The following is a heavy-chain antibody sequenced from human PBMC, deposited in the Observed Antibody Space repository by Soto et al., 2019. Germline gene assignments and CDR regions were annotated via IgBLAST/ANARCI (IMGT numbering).Heavy chain of an antibody. Sequence: EAQLLESGGGLVQPGRSLRLSCAGSGFTFDNFAIHWVRQAPGKGLEWVSGISWNSDSIGYADSVKGRFTISRDNTKNSMYSQIIRLNSEGADLYYGTNVAGLDVFWRGSLRLDVWGQGTMVTVSS. CDR2: ISWNSDSI. J-gene: IGHJ6*02. CDR3: TNVAGLDVFWRGSLRLDV. CDR1: GFTFDNFA. V-gene: IGHV3-9*01. D-gene: IGHD3-3*01.